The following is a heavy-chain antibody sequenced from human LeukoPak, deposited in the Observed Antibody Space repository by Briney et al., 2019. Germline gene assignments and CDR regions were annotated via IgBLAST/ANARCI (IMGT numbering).Heavy chain of an antibody. D-gene: IGHD6-19*01. CDR2: IYSGGST. Sequence: GGSLRLSCAASGFTVSSNYLSWVRQAPGKGLEWVSVIYSGGSTYYADSVKGRFTISRDNSKNTLYLQTNSLRAEDTAVYYCARDGGLAVVDYWGQGTLVTVSS. CDR1: GFTVSSNY. CDR3: ARDGGLAVVDY. J-gene: IGHJ4*02. V-gene: IGHV3-66*01.